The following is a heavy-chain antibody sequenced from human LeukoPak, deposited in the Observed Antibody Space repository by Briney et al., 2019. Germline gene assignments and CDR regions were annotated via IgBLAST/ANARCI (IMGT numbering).Heavy chain of an antibody. Sequence: SETLSLTCTVSGGSISSSSYYWGWIRQPPGKGLEWIGRIYYSGSTYYNPSLKSRVSMSVGTSKIQFSLKLSSVTAADTAVYYCARGNYYDPTTYYRAFDIWGQGTMVTVSS. J-gene: IGHJ3*02. CDR1: GGSISSSSYY. CDR2: IYYSGST. CDR3: ARGNYYDPTTYYRAFDI. D-gene: IGHD3-22*01. V-gene: IGHV4-39*07.